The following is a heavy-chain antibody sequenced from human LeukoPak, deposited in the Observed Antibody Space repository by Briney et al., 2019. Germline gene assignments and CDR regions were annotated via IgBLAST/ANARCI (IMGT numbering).Heavy chain of an antibody. Sequence: GGSLRLSCEASGFTFTTYSMTWVRQAPGKGLEWVSIISSGSSAIFSADALKGRFTISRDNAKNSLYLQMNSLRAEDTAVYYCARVNSVGGNRKGDAFDIWGQGTMVTVSS. V-gene: IGHV3-21*01. CDR1: GFTFTTYS. CDR3: ARVNSVGGNRKGDAFDI. J-gene: IGHJ3*02. D-gene: IGHD4-23*01. CDR2: ISSGSSAI.